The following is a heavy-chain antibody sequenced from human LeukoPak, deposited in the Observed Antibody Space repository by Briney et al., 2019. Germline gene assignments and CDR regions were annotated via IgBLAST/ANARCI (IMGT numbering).Heavy chain of an antibody. D-gene: IGHD5-12*01. CDR3: AISRMGYSGYDVDY. V-gene: IGHV1-24*01. CDR1: GYTLTELS. J-gene: IGHJ4*02. CDR2: FDPEDGET. Sequence: ASVKVSCKVSGYTLTELSMHWVRQAPGKGFEWMGGFDPEDGETIYAQKFQGRVTMTEDTSTDTAYMELSSLRSEDTAVYYCAISRMGYSGYDVDYWGQGTLVTVSA.